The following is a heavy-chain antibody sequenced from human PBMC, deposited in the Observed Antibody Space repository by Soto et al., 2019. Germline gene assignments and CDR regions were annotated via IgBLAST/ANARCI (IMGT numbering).Heavy chain of an antibody. CDR2: INPSGGST. V-gene: IGHV1-46*03. Sequence: ASVKVSCKASGYTFTSYYMHWVRQAPGQGLELMGIINPSGGSTSYAQKFQGRVTMTRDTSTSTVYMELSSLRSEDTAVYYCARVGVVVAAYDAFDIWGQGTMVTVSS. CDR1: GYTFTSYY. D-gene: IGHD2-15*01. J-gene: IGHJ3*02. CDR3: ARVGVVVAAYDAFDI.